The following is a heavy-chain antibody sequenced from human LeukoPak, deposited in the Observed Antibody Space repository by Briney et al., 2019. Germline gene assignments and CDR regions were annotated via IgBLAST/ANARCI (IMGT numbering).Heavy chain of an antibody. J-gene: IGHJ3*02. CDR3: AKDLPNI. CDR2: ISYDGSNK. CDR1: GFTFSSYA. Sequence: PGGSLRLSCAASGFTFSSYAMHWVRQAPGKGLEWVAVISYDGSNKYYADSVKGRFTISRDNSKDTLYLQMNSLRAEDTAVYYCAKDLPNIWGQGTMVTVSS. V-gene: IGHV3-30-3*01.